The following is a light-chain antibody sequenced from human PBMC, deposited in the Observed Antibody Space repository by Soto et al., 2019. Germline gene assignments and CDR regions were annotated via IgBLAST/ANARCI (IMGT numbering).Light chain of an antibody. CDR2: GAS. V-gene: IGKV3-20*01. CDR3: QQYGSSPMYT. Sequence: EIVLTQSPGTLSLSPGERATLSCRASQSVSSSYLAWYQQKPGQAPRILIYGASGRATGIPDRVSGSGSGTDFTLTISRLEPEEFAVYYCQQYGSSPMYTFGQGTKLEIK. J-gene: IGKJ2*01. CDR1: QSVSSSY.